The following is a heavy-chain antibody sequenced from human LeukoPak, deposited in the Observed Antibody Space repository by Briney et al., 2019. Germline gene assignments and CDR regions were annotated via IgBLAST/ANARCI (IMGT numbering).Heavy chain of an antibody. CDR2: INPNSGGT. V-gene: IGHV1-2*06. CDR1: GYTFTDYY. CDR3: ARAAYYYDGSGYYLGD. Sequence: RASVTVSCTASGYTFTDYYMHWVRQAPGQGLEWMGRINPNSGGTNYAQKFQARVTMTRDTSISTAYMELSRLRSDDTALYYCARAAYYYDGSGYYLGDWGQGTLVTVSS. J-gene: IGHJ4*02. D-gene: IGHD3-22*01.